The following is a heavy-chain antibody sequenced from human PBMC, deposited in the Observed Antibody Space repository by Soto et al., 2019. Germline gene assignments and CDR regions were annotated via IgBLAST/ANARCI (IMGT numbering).Heavy chain of an antibody. CDR2: IYYSGST. D-gene: IGHD6-19*01. V-gene: IGHV4-30-4*01. Sequence: SETLSLTCTVSGGSISSVDYYWSLIRQPPGKGLEWIGYIYYSGSTYYNPSLKSRVTISLYTSKNQFSLKLSSVTAADPAVYYCDRVGSNIAVRPFDYWGQGTLVTVSS. CDR1: GGSISSVDYY. J-gene: IGHJ4*02. CDR3: DRVGSNIAVRPFDY.